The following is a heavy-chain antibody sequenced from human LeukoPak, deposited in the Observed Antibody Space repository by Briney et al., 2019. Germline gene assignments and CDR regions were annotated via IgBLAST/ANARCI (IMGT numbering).Heavy chain of an antibody. D-gene: IGHD7-27*01. Sequence: SETLSLTCAVYGGSFSGYYWSWIRQPPGKGLEWIGEINHSGSTNYNPSLKSRVTISVDTSKNQFSLKLSSVTAADTAVYYCARVSDWGHFDYWGQGTLVTDSS. J-gene: IGHJ4*02. CDR2: INHSGST. CDR1: GGSFSGYY. CDR3: ARVSDWGHFDY. V-gene: IGHV4-34*01.